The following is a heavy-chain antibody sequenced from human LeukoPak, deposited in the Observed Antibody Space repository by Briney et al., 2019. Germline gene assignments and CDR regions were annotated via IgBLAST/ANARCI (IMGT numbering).Heavy chain of an antibody. CDR2: IIPIFGTA. V-gene: IGHV1-69*06. CDR3: ARRGYSGYGPEAYFDY. D-gene: IGHD5-12*01. CDR1: GGTFSSYA. J-gene: IGHJ4*02. Sequence: VASVKVSCKASGGTFSSYAISWVRQAPGQGLEWMGRIIPIFGTANYAQKFQGRVTITADKSTSTAYMELSSLSSEDTAVYYCARRGYSGYGPEAYFDYWGQGTLVTVSS.